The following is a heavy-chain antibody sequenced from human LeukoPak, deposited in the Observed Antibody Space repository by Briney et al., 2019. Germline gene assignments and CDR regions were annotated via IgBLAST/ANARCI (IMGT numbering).Heavy chain of an antibody. CDR2: IYHSGST. V-gene: IGHV4-38-2*01. D-gene: IGHD1-1*01. Sequence: SETLSLTCAVSGYSISSGYYWGWIRQPPGKGLEWIGSIYHSGSTYYNPSLKSRVTISVDTSKNQFSLKLSSVTAADTAVYYCARVNAPVATFDYWGLGTLVAVSS. J-gene: IGHJ4*02. CDR3: ARVNAPVATFDY. CDR1: GYSISSGYY.